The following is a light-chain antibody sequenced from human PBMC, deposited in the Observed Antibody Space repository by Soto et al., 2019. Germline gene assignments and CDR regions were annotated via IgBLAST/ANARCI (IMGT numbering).Light chain of an antibody. CDR1: SSDVGGYNY. V-gene: IGLV2-14*01. J-gene: IGLJ2*01. Sequence: QSALTQPASVSGSPGQSITISCTGTSSDVGGYNYVSWYQQHPGKAPKLMIYDVSNRPSGVSNRFSGSKSGNTASLTISGLQAEDEAEYYCSSYTSSSGVGFGGGTKRTVL. CDR3: SSYTSSSGVG. CDR2: DVS.